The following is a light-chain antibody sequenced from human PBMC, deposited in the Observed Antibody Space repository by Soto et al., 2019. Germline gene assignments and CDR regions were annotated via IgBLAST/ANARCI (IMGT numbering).Light chain of an antibody. CDR1: SSDIGDYNY. CDR3: SSYTSSSTPLL. J-gene: IGLJ1*01. Sequence: QSVLTQPASVSGSPGQSITISCTGTSSDIGDYNYVSWYQQHPGKAPKLMIYDVSNRPSGVSNRFSGSKSGTTASLTISGFQAEDEADYYGSSYTSSSTPLLFGTGTKVTV. CDR2: DVS. V-gene: IGLV2-14*03.